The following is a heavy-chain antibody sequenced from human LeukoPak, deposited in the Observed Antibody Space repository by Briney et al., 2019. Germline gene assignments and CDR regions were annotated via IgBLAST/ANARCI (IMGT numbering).Heavy chain of an antibody. CDR2: ISTYNGNT. CDR3: VRDPELRLFDY. J-gene: IGHJ4*02. V-gene: IGHV1-18*01. Sequence: ASVKVSCKASGYTFTTYSISWVRQAPGQGLEWMGWISTYNGNTKYPQKLQDRVIMTTDTSTSTAYMELKSLTSDDTAVYYCVRDPELRLFDYWGQATLVTVSS. D-gene: IGHD1-26*01. CDR1: GYTFTTYS.